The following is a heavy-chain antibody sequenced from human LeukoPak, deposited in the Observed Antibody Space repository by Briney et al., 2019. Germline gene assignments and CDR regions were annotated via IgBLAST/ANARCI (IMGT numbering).Heavy chain of an antibody. CDR1: GGSISSYY. CDR3: ARQGRYHYYGMDV. V-gene: IGHV4-59*08. Sequence: SETLSLTCTVSGGSISSYYWSWIRQPPGKGLEWIGYIYYSGSTNYNPSLKSRVTISVDTSKNQFSLKLSSVTTADTAVYYCARQGRYHYYGMDVWGQGTTVTVSS. CDR2: IYYSGST. J-gene: IGHJ6*02.